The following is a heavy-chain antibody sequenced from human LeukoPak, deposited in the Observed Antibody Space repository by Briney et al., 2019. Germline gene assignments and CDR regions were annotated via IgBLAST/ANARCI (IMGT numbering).Heavy chain of an antibody. CDR1: EFTFSSYS. V-gene: IGHV3-21*03. CDR3: ARDNGDVVAPLLDV. Sequence: GGSVTLSCSASEFTFSSYSMNWVRQAPGKGLEWGSSITSSSSYIYYADSVKGRFTISRDHATNSLYLQMNSLRAEDTAVYYCARDNGDVVAPLLDVWGKGTTVTISS. CDR2: ITSSSSYI. J-gene: IGHJ6*01. D-gene: IGHD2-21*01.